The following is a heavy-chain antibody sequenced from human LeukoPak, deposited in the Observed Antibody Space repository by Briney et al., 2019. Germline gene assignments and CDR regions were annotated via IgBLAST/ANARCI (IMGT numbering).Heavy chain of an antibody. CDR1: GGSISSSSYY. CDR2: IYYSGST. V-gene: IGHV4-39*07. Sequence: SETLSLTCTVSGGSISSSSYYWGWIRQPPGKGLEWIGSIYYSGSTYYNPSLKSRVTISVDTSKNQFSLKLSSVTATDTAVYYCARDLVGCDYWGQGTLVTVSS. D-gene: IGHD2-15*01. J-gene: IGHJ4*02. CDR3: ARDLVGCDY.